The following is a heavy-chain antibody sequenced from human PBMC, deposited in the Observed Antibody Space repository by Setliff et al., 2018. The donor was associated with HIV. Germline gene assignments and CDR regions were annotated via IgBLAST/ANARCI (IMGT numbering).Heavy chain of an antibody. J-gene: IGHJ4*02. D-gene: IGHD3-9*01. Sequence: PGGSLRLSCAASRFDFNNYWMCWARQAPGKGLEWVANIGQDGSEKNYVDSVKGRFTISRDNAKNSLYLQMNSLGVEDTAIYFCVRDRDWAFDYWGQGILVTVSS. CDR3: VRDRDWAFDY. V-gene: IGHV3-7*01. CDR2: IGQDGSEK. CDR1: RFDFNNYW.